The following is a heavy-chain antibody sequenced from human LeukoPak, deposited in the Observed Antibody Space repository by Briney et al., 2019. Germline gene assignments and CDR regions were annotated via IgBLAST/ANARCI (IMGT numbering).Heavy chain of an antibody. Sequence: GGSLRLSCAPSGFTFINAWMTWVRQAPGKGLEWVGRIKSKTDGGTTDYAAPVKGRFTISRDDSKNTLYLQMNSLKTEDTAVYYCTTAPGIAADGMATFDYWGQGTQVTVSS. CDR1: GFTFINAW. CDR3: TTAPGIAADGMATFDY. D-gene: IGHD6-13*01. J-gene: IGHJ4*02. V-gene: IGHV3-15*01. CDR2: IKSKTDGGTT.